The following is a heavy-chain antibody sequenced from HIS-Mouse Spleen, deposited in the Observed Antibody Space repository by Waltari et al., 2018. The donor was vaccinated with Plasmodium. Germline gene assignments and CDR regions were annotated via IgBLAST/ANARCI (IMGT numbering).Heavy chain of an antibody. Sequence: QVQLVESGGGVVQPGRSLRISCAASGFTFSSYGMHWVRRAPGKGLEWVAVISYDGSNKYYADSVKGRFTISRDNSKNTLYLQMNSLRAEDTAVYYCAKAANFLFDYWGQGTLVTVSS. D-gene: IGHD1-7*01. CDR3: AKAANFLFDY. CDR1: GFTFSSYG. CDR2: ISYDGSNK. J-gene: IGHJ4*02. V-gene: IGHV3-30*18.